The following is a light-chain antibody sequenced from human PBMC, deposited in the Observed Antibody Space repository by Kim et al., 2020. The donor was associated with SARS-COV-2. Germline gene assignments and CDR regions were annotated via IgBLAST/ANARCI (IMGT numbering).Light chain of an antibody. CDR2: YDS. CDR3: QVWDSSSDHRVV. CDR1: SIGSNG. J-gene: IGLJ2*01. Sequence: PGESARVSCGGNSIGSNGVHWYQHKSGQAPVLVIYYDSDRPSGIPERFSGSNSGNTATLTISRVEAGDEADYYCQVWDSSSDHRVVFGGGTQLTVL. V-gene: IGLV3-21*04.